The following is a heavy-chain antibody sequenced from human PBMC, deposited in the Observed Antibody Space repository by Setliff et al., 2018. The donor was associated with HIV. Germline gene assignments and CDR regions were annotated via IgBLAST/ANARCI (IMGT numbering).Heavy chain of an antibody. D-gene: IGHD3-10*01. Sequence: SETLSLTCAVYGGSFSGSYWSWIRQPPGKGLEWIGEINQSGETNYNPSLKSRGTISIDTSKNQFSLKLSSVTAADTAVYYCAGGLHYGLGKFGYWGQGTLVTVSS. V-gene: IGHV4-34*01. J-gene: IGHJ4*02. CDR2: INQSGET. CDR3: AGGLHYGLGKFGY. CDR1: GGSFSGSY.